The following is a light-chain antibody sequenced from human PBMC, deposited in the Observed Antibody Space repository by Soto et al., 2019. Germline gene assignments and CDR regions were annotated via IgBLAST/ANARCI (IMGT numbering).Light chain of an antibody. CDR3: QHFNNWPPKYT. CDR2: GTS. J-gene: IGKJ2*01. V-gene: IGKV3-15*01. Sequence: EIVMTQSPATLSVSPGERVTLSCRASQSVSSNLAWYQQKPGQAPRLLIYGTSTRATGIPARFSGSRSGTEFTLTISSLQSEDFAVYYCQHFNNWPPKYTFGQGTRLEIK. CDR1: QSVSSN.